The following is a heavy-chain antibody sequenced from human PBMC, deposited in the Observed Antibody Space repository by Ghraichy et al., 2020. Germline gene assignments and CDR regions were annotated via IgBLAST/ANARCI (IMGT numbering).Heavy chain of an antibody. CDR2: IIPIFGTA. CDR3: ARDMEYCSGGSCQLVAFDI. V-gene: IGHV1-69*06. Sequence: SVKVSCKASGGTFSSYAISWVRQAPGQGLEWMGGIIPIFGTANYAQKFQGRVTITADKSTSTAYMELSSLRSEDTAVYYCARDMEYCSGGSCQLVAFDIWGQGTMVTVSS. D-gene: IGHD2-15*01. CDR1: GGTFSSYA. J-gene: IGHJ3*02.